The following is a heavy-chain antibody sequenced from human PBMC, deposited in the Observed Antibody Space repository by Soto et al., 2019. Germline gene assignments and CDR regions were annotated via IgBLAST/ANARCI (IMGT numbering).Heavy chain of an antibody. CDR3: ARENKDVNKSTSISSGFHGMDV. Sequence: ESTLRRACRASGFTVRSHSMNCVRQAPFGGLGLAGSISTSSSFIYYGDSVRGRFIISRDNAKNSLDLQMYSLRVEDTAVYYCARENKDVNKSTSISSGFHGMDVWGQGITVTVSS. J-gene: IGHJ6*02. CDR1: GFTVRSHS. CDR2: ISTSSSFI. V-gene: IGHV3-21*01. D-gene: IGHD2-2*01.